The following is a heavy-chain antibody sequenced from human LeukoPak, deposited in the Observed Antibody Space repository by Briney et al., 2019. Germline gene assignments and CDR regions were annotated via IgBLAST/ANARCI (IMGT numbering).Heavy chain of an antibody. V-gene: IGHV3-30-3*02. CDR1: GFTFSSYA. J-gene: IGHJ2*01. D-gene: IGHD2-21*02. CDR2: ISYDGSNK. CDR3: VKVNCVGHCDSRDWYFDL. Sequence: PGGSLRLSCAASGFTFSSYAMHWVRQAPGKGLEWVAVISYDGSNKYYADSVKGRFTISRDNSKNTLYLQMNSLRDEDTAVYYCVKVNCVGHCDSRDWYFDLWGRGTLVAVSS.